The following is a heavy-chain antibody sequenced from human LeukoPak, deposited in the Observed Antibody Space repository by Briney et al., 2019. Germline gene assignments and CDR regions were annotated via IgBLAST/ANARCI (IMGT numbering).Heavy chain of an antibody. CDR2: MNPNSGNT. V-gene: IGHV1-8*03. Sequence: GASVKVSCKASGYTFTSYDINWVRQATGHGLEWMGWMNPNSGNTGYAQKFQGRVTITRNTSISTAYMELSSLRSEDTAVYYCARANYGDSGWFDPWGQGTLVTVSS. J-gene: IGHJ5*02. D-gene: IGHD4-17*01. CDR1: GYTFTSYD. CDR3: ARANYGDSGWFDP.